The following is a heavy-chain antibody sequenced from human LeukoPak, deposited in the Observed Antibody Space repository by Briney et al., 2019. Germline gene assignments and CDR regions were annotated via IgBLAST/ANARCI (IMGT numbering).Heavy chain of an antibody. J-gene: IGHJ4*02. CDR2: IWYDGTNK. CDR3: ARGRGYDSGTYNYAFSDY. V-gene: IGHV3-33*01. Sequence: GKSLRLSCAASGFTFSNYCMQWVRQAPGKGLEWVAFIWYDGTNKYYADSVKGRFTISRDNSKNTLYLQINSLRAEDTAVYYCARGRGYDSGTYNYAFSDYWGQGTLVTVSS. D-gene: IGHD3-22*01. CDR1: GFTFSNYC.